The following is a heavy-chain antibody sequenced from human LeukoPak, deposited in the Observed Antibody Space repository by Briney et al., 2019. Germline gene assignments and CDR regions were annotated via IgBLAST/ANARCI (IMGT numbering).Heavy chain of an antibody. CDR3: ARANALYCSSTSCLFDY. Sequence: ASVKVSCKASGYTFTVNYIHWVRHAPGQGLELMAWINPNSGGTYYAQNFHDRITLTRDTSISTAYMELSRLRSDDTAIYYCARANALYCSSTSCLFDYWGQGTLVTVSS. CDR1: GYTFTVNY. J-gene: IGHJ4*02. D-gene: IGHD2-2*01. V-gene: IGHV1-2*02. CDR2: INPNSGGT.